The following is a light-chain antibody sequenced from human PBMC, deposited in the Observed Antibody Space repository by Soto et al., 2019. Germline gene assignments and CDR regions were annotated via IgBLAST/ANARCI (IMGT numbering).Light chain of an antibody. J-gene: IGLJ1*01. CDR2: GNT. Sequence: QSVLTQPPSVSGAPGQRITISCTGSSSNLGAHFDVHWYQQLPGTAPKLLMYGNTNRPSGVPDRFSGSKSGTSASLAITGLQDEDDAEYYCQSFDSSLSGFYVFGTGTKLTVL. CDR3: QSFDSSLSGFYV. CDR1: SSNLGAHFD. V-gene: IGLV1-40*01.